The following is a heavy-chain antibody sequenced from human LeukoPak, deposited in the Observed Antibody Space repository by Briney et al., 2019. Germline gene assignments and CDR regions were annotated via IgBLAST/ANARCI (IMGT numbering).Heavy chain of an antibody. D-gene: IGHD1-1*01. V-gene: IGHV1-2*02. CDR1: GYTFTSYY. CDR2: INPNSGAT. J-gene: IGHJ4*02. Sequence: ASVKVSFKASGYTFTSYYMHWVRQAPGQGLEWMGWINPNSGATLYAQKFQGRVTMTRDTSINTAYMELSSLRSDDTAVYYCTRAKRVIFDYWGQGTLVTVSS. CDR3: TRAKRVIFDY.